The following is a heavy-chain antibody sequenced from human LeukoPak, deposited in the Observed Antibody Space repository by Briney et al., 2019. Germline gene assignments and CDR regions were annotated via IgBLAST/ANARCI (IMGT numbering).Heavy chain of an antibody. Sequence: PGGSLRLSCAASGFTFSSYWMHWVRQDPGKGLMWVSRINGDGTSTTYADSVKGRFTISRDNAKNTVYLQMNSLRVEDTAVYYCASTSWSGYDYWGQGTLVTVSS. D-gene: IGHD3-3*01. CDR2: INGDGTST. V-gene: IGHV3-74*01. J-gene: IGHJ4*02. CDR1: GFTFSSYW. CDR3: ASTSWSGYDY.